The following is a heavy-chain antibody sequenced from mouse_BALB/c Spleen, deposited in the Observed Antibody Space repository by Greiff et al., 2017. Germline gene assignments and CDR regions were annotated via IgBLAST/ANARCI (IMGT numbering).Heavy chain of an antibody. CDR2: IDPANGNT. CDR3: ARSGITLFAY. Sequence: VQLQQSGAELVKPGASVKLSCTASGFNFTDHYMHWVKQRPEQGLEWIGWIDPANGNTKYDPKVKGKATVTEDTSSNTAYLQLSSLASDDTAVYYSARSGITLFAYWGQGTLVTVSA. D-gene: IGHD2-4*01. V-gene: IGHV14-3*02. J-gene: IGHJ3*01. CDR1: GFNFTDHY.